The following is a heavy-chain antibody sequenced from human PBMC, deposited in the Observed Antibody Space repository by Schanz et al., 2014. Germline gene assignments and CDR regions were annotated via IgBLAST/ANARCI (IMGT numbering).Heavy chain of an antibody. CDR1: GGTFSSYT. Sequence: QVQLVQSGAEVMKPGSSVKVSCKASGGTFSSYTINWVRQAPGQGLEWMGRIIPILVITNVAQTFQDRVTITADKSTSTAYMELSSLRSEDTAVYYCARGLGDERWLDLNEAFDIWGQGTIVTVSS. CDR3: ARGLGDERWLDLNEAFDI. V-gene: IGHV1-69*02. J-gene: IGHJ3*02. D-gene: IGHD6-19*01. CDR2: IIPILVIT.